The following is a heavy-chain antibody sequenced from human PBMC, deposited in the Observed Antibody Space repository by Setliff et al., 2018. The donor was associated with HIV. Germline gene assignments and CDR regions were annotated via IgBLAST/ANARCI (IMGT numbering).Heavy chain of an antibody. CDR3: AKCGGVTCYSASWYFDY. Sequence: GGSLRLSCAASGFSFSSYWMHWVRQAPGKGLVWVSRINTDGSSTSYADSVKGRFTISRDNAKNSVYLQMHSLRVEDTAVYYCAKCGGVTCYSASWYFDYWGQGTLVTVSS. CDR1: GFSFSSYW. D-gene: IGHD2-15*01. V-gene: IGHV3-74*01. J-gene: IGHJ4*02. CDR2: INTDGSST.